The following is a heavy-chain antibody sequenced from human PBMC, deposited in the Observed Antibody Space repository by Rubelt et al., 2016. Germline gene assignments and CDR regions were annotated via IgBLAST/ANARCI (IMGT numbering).Heavy chain of an antibody. Sequence: QPGGSLRLSCAASGFTVSGSYMSWVRQAPRKGLEWVSGITGSGGGTYYADSVKGRFTISRDNSKDTLYLQMNSLRAEDTAVYYCARGGAAGEAFDIWGQGTMVTVSS. D-gene: IGHD1-14*01. CDR2: ITGSGGGT. J-gene: IGHJ3*02. V-gene: IGHV3-53*01. CDR1: GFTVSGSY. CDR3: ARGGAAGEAFDI.